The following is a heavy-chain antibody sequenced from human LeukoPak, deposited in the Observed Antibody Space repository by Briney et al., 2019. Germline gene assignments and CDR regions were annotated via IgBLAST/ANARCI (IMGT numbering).Heavy chain of an antibody. CDR2: ISGSGGST. J-gene: IGHJ4*02. D-gene: IGHD3-10*01. CDR3: AKDPRLLWFGELSSDY. Sequence: PGGSLRLSCAASGFTFDDYGMSWVRQAPGKGLEWVSAISGSGGSTYYADSVKGRFTISRDNSKNTLYLQMNSLRAEDTAVYYCAKDPRLLWFGELSSDYWGQGTLVTVSS. CDR1: GFTFDDYG. V-gene: IGHV3-23*01.